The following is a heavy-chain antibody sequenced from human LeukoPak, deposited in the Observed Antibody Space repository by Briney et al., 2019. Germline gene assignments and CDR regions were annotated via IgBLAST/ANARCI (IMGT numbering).Heavy chain of an antibody. V-gene: IGHV1-2*02. D-gene: IGHD2-15*01. Sequence: GASVKVSCKASGYTFTGYYMHWVRQAPGQGLEWMGWINPNSGGTNYAQKFQGRVTMTRDTSISTAYMELSRLRSDDTAVYYCARVSARSGGSCYDYWGQGTLVTVSS. J-gene: IGHJ4*02. CDR3: ARVSARSGGSCYDY. CDR1: GYTFTGYY. CDR2: INPNSGGT.